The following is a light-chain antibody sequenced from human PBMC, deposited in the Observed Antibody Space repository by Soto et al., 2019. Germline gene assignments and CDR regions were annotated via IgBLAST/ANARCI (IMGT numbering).Light chain of an antibody. CDR3: QQYSVSPWT. V-gene: IGKV3-20*01. CDR2: GAS. Sequence: EIVLTQSPGTLSLSPGERATLSCRASQSVSSTYLAWYQQKPAQAPSLLISGASSRATGIPDRFSGSGSGTDFTLTISRLEXXXXAVYYCQQYSVSPWTFGQGTKVEIK. J-gene: IGKJ1*01. CDR1: QSVSSTY.